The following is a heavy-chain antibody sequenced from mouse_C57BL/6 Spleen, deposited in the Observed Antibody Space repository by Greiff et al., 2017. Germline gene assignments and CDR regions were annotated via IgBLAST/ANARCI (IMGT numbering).Heavy chain of an antibody. Sequence: EVQLQESGGGLVKPGGSLKLSCAASGFTFSSYTMSWVRQTPEKRLEWVATISGGGGNTYYPDSVKGRFTISRDNAKNTLYLQMSSLRSEDTALYYCARQGTALDYWGQGTTLTVSS. J-gene: IGHJ2*01. CDR2: ISGGGGNT. CDR1: GFTFSSYT. D-gene: IGHD3-3*01. CDR3: ARQGTALDY. V-gene: IGHV5-9*01.